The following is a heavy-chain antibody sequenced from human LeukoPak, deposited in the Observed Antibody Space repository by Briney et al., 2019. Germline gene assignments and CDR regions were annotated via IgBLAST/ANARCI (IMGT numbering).Heavy chain of an antibody. D-gene: IGHD3-3*01. J-gene: IGHJ3*02. CDR3: AKGYSTRDYDFWSRREPPDAFDI. Sequence: GGSLRLSCAASGFTFSSYAMSWVRQAPGKGLEWVSAISGSGGSTYYADSVKGRFTISRDNSKNTLYLQMNSLRAEDTAVYYCAKGYSTRDYDFWSRREPPDAFDIWGQGTMVTVSS. V-gene: IGHV3-23*01. CDR2: ISGSGGST. CDR1: GFTFSSYA.